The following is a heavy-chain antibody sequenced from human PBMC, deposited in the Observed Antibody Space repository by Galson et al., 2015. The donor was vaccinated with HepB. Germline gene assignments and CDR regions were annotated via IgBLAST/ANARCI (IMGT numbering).Heavy chain of an antibody. D-gene: IGHD3-10*01. CDR1: GDSVSSNSAA. CDR2: TYYRSKWYN. V-gene: IGHV6-1*01. CDR3: ARDRTVLGVYYYGSGEGYFDL. Sequence: CAISGDSVSSNSAAWNWIRQSPSRGLEWLGRTYYRSKWYNDYAVSVKSRITINPDTSKNQFSLQLNSVTPEDTAVYYCARDRTVLGVYYYGSGEGYFDLWGRGTLVTVSS. J-gene: IGHJ2*01.